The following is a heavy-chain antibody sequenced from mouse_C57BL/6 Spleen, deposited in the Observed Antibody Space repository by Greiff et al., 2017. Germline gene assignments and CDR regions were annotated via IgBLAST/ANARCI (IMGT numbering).Heavy chain of an antibody. CDR2: IDPETGGT. CDR3: TRLGYGDYAMDY. Sequence: VQRVESGAELVRPGASVTLSCKASGYTFTDYEMHWVKQTPVHGLAWIGAIDPETGGTAYNQKFKGKAILTADKSSSTAYMELRSLTSEDSAVYYCTRLGYGDYAMDYWGQGTSVTVSP. J-gene: IGHJ4*01. D-gene: IGHD3-2*02. CDR1: GYTFTDYE. V-gene: IGHV1-15*01.